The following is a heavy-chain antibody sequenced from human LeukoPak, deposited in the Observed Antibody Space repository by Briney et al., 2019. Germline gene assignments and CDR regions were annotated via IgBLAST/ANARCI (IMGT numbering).Heavy chain of an antibody. Sequence: ASVKVSCKASGYAFTSYGISWVRQAPGQGLVWMGWISAYNGNTNYAQKLQGRVTMTTDISTSTAYMELRSLRSDDTAVYYCARVDHSYYDFWSALPGYWFDPWGQGTLVTVSS. CDR3: ARVDHSYYDFWSALPGYWFDP. CDR2: ISAYNGNT. V-gene: IGHV1-18*01. J-gene: IGHJ5*02. CDR1: GYAFTSYG. D-gene: IGHD3-3*01.